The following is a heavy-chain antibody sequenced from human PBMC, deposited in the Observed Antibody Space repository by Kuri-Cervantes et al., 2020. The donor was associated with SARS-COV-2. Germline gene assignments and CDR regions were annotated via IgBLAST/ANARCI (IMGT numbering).Heavy chain of an antibody. J-gene: IGHJ4*02. Sequence: ASVKVSCKTSGYSLKTYGISWVRQAPGRGLEWLGYINPYNDNTNYAQIIQGRVTLTTDTSTDTVYMELRSLRSFDTAVYFCARSHTLYGGNSSPWDYWGQGTLVTVSS. V-gene: IGHV1-18*01. CDR1: GYSLKTYG. CDR3: ARSHTLYGGNSSPWDY. CDR2: INPYNDNT. D-gene: IGHD4-23*01.